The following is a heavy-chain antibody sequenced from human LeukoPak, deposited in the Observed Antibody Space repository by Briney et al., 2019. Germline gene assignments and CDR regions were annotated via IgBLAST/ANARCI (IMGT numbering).Heavy chain of an antibody. CDR3: ANLKEDLAAAASWYFDY. J-gene: IGHJ4*02. CDR2: ISHDGRTK. CDR1: GFNFDNFA. Sequence: GKSLTLSCVVSGFNFDNFAMHWVRQPLGKGLEWVAVISHDGRTKYYADSMKGRITISRDNSKNTLYLQMSSLRAEDTAVYYCANLKEDLAAAASWYFDYWGQGTLVTVSS. D-gene: IGHD6-13*01. V-gene: IGHV3-30*04.